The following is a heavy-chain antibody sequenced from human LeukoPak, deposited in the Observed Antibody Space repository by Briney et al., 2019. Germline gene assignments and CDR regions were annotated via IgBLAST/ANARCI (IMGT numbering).Heavy chain of an antibody. CDR2: ISGSGGST. CDR3: AKSGQRGYSSSPGGGDY. CDR1: GFTFSSYA. V-gene: IGHV3-23*01. J-gene: IGHJ4*02. Sequence: PGGSLRLSCAASGFTFSSYAMSWVRQAPGKGLEWVSAISGSGGSTYYADSVKGRFTISRDNSKNTLYLQMNSLRAEDTAVYYCAKSGQRGYSSSPGGGDYWGQGTLVTVSS. D-gene: IGHD6-13*01.